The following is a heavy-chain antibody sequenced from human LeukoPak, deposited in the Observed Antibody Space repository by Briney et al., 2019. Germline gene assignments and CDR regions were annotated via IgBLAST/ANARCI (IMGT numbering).Heavy chain of an antibody. CDR3: AREGGLSLSDAFDI. V-gene: IGHV3-48*03. D-gene: IGHD3-16*02. CDR2: ISSSGSNI. CDR1: GFSFSSYE. J-gene: IGHJ3*02. Sequence: GGSLRLSCAASGFSFSSYEMNWVRQAPGKGLEWVSYISSSGSNIYYADSVKGRFTISRDNAKNSLYLQMNNLRAEDTAVCYCAREGGLSLSDAFDIWGQGTLVTVSS.